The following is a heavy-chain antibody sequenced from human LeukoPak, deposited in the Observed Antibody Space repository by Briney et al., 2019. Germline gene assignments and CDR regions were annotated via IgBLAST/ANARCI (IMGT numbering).Heavy chain of an antibody. D-gene: IGHD3-10*01. Sequence: GGSLRLSCAASGFTFSDYYMSWIRQAPGKGLEWVSYISSGGSTIYYADSVKGRFTISRDNAKNSLYLQMNSLRAEDTAVYYCARVLSGRGSLYDYYYYMDVWGKGTTVTISS. V-gene: IGHV3-11*01. J-gene: IGHJ6*03. CDR1: GFTFSDYY. CDR2: ISSGGSTI. CDR3: ARVLSGRGSLYDYYYYMDV.